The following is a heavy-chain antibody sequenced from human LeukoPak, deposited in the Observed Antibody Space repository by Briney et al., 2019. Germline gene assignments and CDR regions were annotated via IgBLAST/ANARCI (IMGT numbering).Heavy chain of an antibody. CDR3: AKDSRQQGAFDN. CDR1: GFTFSSYG. CDR2: ISYDGSNK. J-gene: IGHJ3*02. V-gene: IGHV3-30*18. Sequence: GGSLRLSCAASGFTFSSYGMHWVRQAPGKGLEWVAVISYDGSNKYYADSVKGRFTISRDNSKNTLYLQMNSLRAEDTAVYYCAKDSRQQGAFDNWGQGTMVTVSS.